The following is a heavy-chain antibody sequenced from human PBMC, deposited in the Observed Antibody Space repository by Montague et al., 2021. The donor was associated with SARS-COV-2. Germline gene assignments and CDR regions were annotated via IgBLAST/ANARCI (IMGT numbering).Heavy chain of an antibody. V-gene: IGHV3-30*01. Sequence: SLRLSCAASGLTFSTALMPWVRQTPGKGLEWVAVIGIDGSSGIXXXSXXXRFTISRDNAKHIVMLQMDGLTHEDTAVYYCAREGYTSGHAGCLEHWGQGTLVTVSS. J-gene: IGHJ4*02. D-gene: IGHD6-19*01. CDR3: AREGYTSGHAGCLEH. CDR1: GLTFSTAL. CDR2: IGIDGSSG.